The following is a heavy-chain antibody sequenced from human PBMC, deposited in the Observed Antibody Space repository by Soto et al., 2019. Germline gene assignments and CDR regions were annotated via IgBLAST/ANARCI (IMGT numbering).Heavy chain of an antibody. CDR2: INPNSGGT. Sequence: GASVKVSCKASGYTFTGYYMHWVRQAPGQGLEWMGWINPNSGGTNYAQKFQGWVTMTRDTSISTAYMELSRLRSDDTAVYYCARFYAYSPHYYDRKDFSGRGTTDPGS. V-gene: IGHV1-2*04. D-gene: IGHD3-16*01. CDR3: ARFYAYSPHYYDRKDF. J-gene: IGHJ6*02. CDR1: GYTFTGYY.